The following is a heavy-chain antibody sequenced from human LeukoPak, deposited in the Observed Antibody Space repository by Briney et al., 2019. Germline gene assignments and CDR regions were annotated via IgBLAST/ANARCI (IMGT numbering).Heavy chain of an antibody. V-gene: IGHV4-59*01. Sequence: PSETLSLTCTVSGGSISSYYWSWIRQPPGKGLEWIGYIHYSGSTSYNPSLKSRVTISVDTSKNQISLKVRSATAADTAVYYCARTTEDCSSTSCYQYWFDPWGQGALVTVSS. D-gene: IGHD2-2*01. CDR3: ARTTEDCSSTSCYQYWFDP. J-gene: IGHJ5*02. CDR1: GGSISSYY. CDR2: IHYSGST.